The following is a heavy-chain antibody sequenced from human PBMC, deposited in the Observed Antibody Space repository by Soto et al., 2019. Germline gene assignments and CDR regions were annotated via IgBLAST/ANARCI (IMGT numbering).Heavy chain of an antibody. D-gene: IGHD3-10*01. V-gene: IGHV3-23*01. CDR3: AKVGYYGSGSPLGRDY. CDR2: ISSSGDRT. Sequence: EVQLLESGGGLVQPGASLRLSCGASKFIINSYAMSWVRQAPGKGLEWVSTISSSGDRTYYADSVKGRFTISRDNFKNSLYLQMNSLRVEDTAMYYCAKVGYYGSGSPLGRDYWGQGTLVTVSS. J-gene: IGHJ4*02. CDR1: KFIINSYA.